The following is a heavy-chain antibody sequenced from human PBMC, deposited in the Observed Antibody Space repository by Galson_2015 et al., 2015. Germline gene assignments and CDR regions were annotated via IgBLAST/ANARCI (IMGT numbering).Heavy chain of an antibody. CDR1: GDSIRSTSYY. Sequence: SETLSLTCTVSGDSIRSTSYYWGWIRQPPGKGPEWIGIIYYSGSTYYKPSLKSRITMSVDTSNNQFSLALSSVTAADTAVYYCARQYSERGYCDGGSCYARGYFDYWGQGTLVTVSS. CDR3: ARQYSERGYCDGGSCYARGYFDY. J-gene: IGHJ4*02. V-gene: IGHV4-39*01. CDR2: IYYSGST. D-gene: IGHD2-15*01.